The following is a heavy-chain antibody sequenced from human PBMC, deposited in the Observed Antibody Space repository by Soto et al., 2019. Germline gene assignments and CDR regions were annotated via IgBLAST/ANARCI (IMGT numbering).Heavy chain of an antibody. D-gene: IGHD2-21*02. CDR3: AASYCGADCYLIYYHYSGMDG. CDR2: ISAYNDNT. CDR1: GYSFTSYG. V-gene: IGHV1-18*01. J-gene: IGHJ6*02. Sequence: QVQLVQSGAEVKKPGASVKVSCKASGYSFTSYGISWVRQARGQGLEWMGWISAYNDNTNYAQNLQGRLTMTTDTSTSTAYMELRSLRSDDTAVYYCAASYCGADCYLIYYHYSGMDGWRQGTTVTVSS.